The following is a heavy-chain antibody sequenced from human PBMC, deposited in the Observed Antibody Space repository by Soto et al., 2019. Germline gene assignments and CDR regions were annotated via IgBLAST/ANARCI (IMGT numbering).Heavy chain of an antibody. D-gene: IGHD2-2*01. J-gene: IGHJ5*02. Sequence: SETLSLTCNVSGASMSSYYWSWVRQPPGKGLEWIGYIYYIGTSYYTPSLKSRVTISVDTSKNQFSLKLSFVTAADTALFYCARRYCSSTSCYNWFDPWGQGTLVTVSS. CDR3: ARRYCSSTSCYNWFDP. CDR1: GASMSSYY. CDR2: IYYIGTS. V-gene: IGHV4-59*04.